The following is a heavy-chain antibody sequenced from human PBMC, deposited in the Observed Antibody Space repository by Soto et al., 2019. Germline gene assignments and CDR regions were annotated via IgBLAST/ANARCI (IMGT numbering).Heavy chain of an antibody. V-gene: IGHV2-5*01. Sequence: QITLKESGPTLVNPTQTLTLTCIFSGFSLTTSGVGVGWIRQPPGKALEWLALINWHDGKRYTTSLKSRLTITNGTSKNQVVLTITNMDTTDTPTYFCAYNSDEYSNAPYPYWGQGTLVTVSS. J-gene: IGHJ4*02. CDR1: GFSLTTSGVG. D-gene: IGHD5-18*01. CDR3: AYNSDEYSNAPYPY. CDR2: INWHDGK.